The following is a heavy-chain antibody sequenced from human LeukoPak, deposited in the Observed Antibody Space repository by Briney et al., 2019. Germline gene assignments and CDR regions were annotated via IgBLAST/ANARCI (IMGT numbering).Heavy chain of an antibody. D-gene: IGHD2-8*01. J-gene: IGHJ4*02. CDR2: IQQNGGGK. Sequence: GGSLRLSCAAPGITFDSYWMSWLRQAPGKGLVGVANIQQNGGGKHYVDSVKGRFTISRDNAKNSLYLQMDNLRAEDTAVYYCATGGDLYCTTANCLPFDYWGQGTLVTVSS. CDR3: ATGGDLYCTTANCLPFDY. V-gene: IGHV3-7*01. CDR1: GITFDSYW.